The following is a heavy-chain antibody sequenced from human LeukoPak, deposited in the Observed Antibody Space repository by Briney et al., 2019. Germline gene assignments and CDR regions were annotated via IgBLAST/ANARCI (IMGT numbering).Heavy chain of an antibody. D-gene: IGHD3-16*02. V-gene: IGHV1-18*01. J-gene: IGHJ3*02. CDR3: ARTHGYVWGSYRGSDAFDI. Sequence: ASVKVSCKSSGYTFTSYGISWVRPAPGQGLAWMGWISAYNGNTNYAQKLQGRVTMTTDTSTSTAYMELRSLRSDDTAVYYCARTHGYVWGSYRGSDAFDIWGQGTTVTVSS. CDR2: ISAYNGNT. CDR1: GYTFTSYG.